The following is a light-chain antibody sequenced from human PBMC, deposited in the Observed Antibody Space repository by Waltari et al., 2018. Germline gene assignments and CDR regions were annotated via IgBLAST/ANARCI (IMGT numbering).Light chain of an antibody. V-gene: IGLV2-14*03. J-gene: IGLJ2*01. CDR1: SRAIGGYDT. Sequence: QSALTQPASVSGSPGQSITISCSGSSRAIGGYDTVSWYQQHPGKAPKLLIHDVNGRPSGVSSRFSGFKSGNTASLTISGLQTEDEADYYCSSYTSGGTLGVVFGGGTRLTVL. CDR3: SSYTSGGTLGVV. CDR2: DVN.